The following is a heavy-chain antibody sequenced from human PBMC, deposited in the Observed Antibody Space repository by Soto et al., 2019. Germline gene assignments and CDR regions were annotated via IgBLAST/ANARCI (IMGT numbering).Heavy chain of an antibody. CDR3: ARGIAAAGNDAFDI. D-gene: IGHD6-13*01. V-gene: IGHV1-2*04. J-gene: IGHJ3*02. CDR2: INPNSGGT. Sequence: GASVKVSCKASVYTFTGYYIHWVRQAPGQGLEWMGWINPNSGGTNYAQKFQGWVTMTRDTSISTAYMELSRLRSDDTAVYYCARGIAAAGNDAFDIWGQGTMVTVSS. CDR1: VYTFTGYY.